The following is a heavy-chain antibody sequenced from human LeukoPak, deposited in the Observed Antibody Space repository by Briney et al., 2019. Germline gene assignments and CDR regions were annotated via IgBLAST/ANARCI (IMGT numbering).Heavy chain of an antibody. CDR3: ASGWLRYYYFDT. CDR1: GVAISGYY. J-gene: IGHJ4*02. V-gene: IGHV4-59*01. Sequence: SETLSLTCSVSGVAISGYYWSWIRQSPGQGLEWIGYVYYSGSTNYNPSLKSRAAISIDTSKNQFSLNLTSVTAADTAVYYCASGWLRYYYFDTWGQGTLVTVSS. CDR2: VYYSGST. D-gene: IGHD2-21*01.